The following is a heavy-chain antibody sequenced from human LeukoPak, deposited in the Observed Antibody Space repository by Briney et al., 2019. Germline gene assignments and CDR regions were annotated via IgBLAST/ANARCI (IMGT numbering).Heavy chain of an antibody. CDR3: ARDPPGIAASVSGG. D-gene: IGHD6-13*01. J-gene: IGHJ4*02. Sequence: GGSLRLSCTASGFTVSNNYMNWVRQAPGKGLEWVALIYSGGTTNYADSVKGRFTISRDNSKNTLYLQMTNVRVGDTAVYYCARDPPGIAASVSGGWGQGTLVTVSS. CDR1: GFTVSNNY. CDR2: IYSGGTT. V-gene: IGHV3-53*01.